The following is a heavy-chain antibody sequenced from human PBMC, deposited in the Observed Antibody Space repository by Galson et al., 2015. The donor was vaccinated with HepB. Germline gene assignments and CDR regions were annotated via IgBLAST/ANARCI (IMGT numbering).Heavy chain of an antibody. J-gene: IGHJ4*02. D-gene: IGHD6-13*01. CDR2: IYYSGST. CDR1: GGSISDYY. Sequence: TLSLTCTVSGGSISDYYRSWIRQPPGKGLEWIGYIYYSGSTNYNPSLKSRVTISVDTSKSQFSLKLSSVTAADTAVYYCASSYSSSWYSSLWYWGQGILVTVSS. V-gene: IGHV4-59*01. CDR3: ASSYSSSWYSSLWY.